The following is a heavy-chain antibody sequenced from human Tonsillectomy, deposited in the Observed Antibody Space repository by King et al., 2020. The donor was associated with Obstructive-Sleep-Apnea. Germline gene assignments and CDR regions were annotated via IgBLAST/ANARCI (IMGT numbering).Heavy chain of an antibody. CDR3: AKDPWLYRRYSSGWFDY. V-gene: IGHV3-30*18. CDR2: ISYYVSNK. J-gene: IGHJ4*02. Sequence: QLVQPGGGVVQPGRSLRLSCASSGFPFSSYGMHWVRQAPAKGLEWGAVISYYVSNKNFADSVKDRFPISIDNSKNPLYLQMNSLRAEDTAVYYCAKDPWLYRRYSSGWFDYWGQGTLVTVSS. D-gene: IGHD6-19*01. CDR1: GFPFSSYG.